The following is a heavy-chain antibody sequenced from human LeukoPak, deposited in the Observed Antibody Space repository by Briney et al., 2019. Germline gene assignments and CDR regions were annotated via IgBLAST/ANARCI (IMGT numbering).Heavy chain of an antibody. CDR3: TAEDGWFDP. Sequence: PGGSLRLSCAASGFTFSSYGMHWVRQGPGKGLEWVGRIKSKVHGGTIDYAAPVKGRFTISRDDSKNTLYLQMNSLKTEDTAVYYCTAEDGWFDPWGQGTLVTVSS. J-gene: IGHJ5*02. V-gene: IGHV3-15*01. CDR2: IKSKVHGGTI. CDR1: GFTFSSYG.